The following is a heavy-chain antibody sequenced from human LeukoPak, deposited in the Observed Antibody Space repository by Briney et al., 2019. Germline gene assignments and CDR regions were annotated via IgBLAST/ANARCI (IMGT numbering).Heavy chain of an antibody. J-gene: IGHJ4*02. CDR1: GFTFSSYW. CDR3: AREMGLNIVATFGY. Sequence: GGSLRLSCAASGFTFSSYWISWVRQAPGKGLEWVANIKQDGSEKYYVDSVKGRFTISRDNAKNSLYLQMNSLRAEDTAVYYCAREMGLNIVATFGYWGQGTLVTVSS. V-gene: IGHV3-7*01. D-gene: IGHD5-12*01. CDR2: IKQDGSEK.